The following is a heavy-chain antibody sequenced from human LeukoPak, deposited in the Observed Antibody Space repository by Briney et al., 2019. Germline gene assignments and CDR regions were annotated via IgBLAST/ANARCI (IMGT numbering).Heavy chain of an antibody. CDR1: GYTFTSYY. CDR2: INPSGGST. V-gene: IGHV1-46*01. J-gene: IGHJ4*02. Sequence: ASVKVSCEASGYTFTSYYMHWVRQAPGQGLEWMGIINPSGGSTSYAQKFQGRVTMTRDTSTSTVYMELSSLRSEDTAVYYCARARSTRYYFDYWGQGTLVTVSS. CDR3: ARARSTRYYFDY. D-gene: IGHD2-2*01.